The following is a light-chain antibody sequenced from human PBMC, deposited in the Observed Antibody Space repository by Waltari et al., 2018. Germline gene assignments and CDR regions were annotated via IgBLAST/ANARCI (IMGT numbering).Light chain of an antibody. V-gene: IGKV1-5*01. Sequence: DIQMTQSPSPLSASIRDRVTITRRARQSVSRWWAWYQQKPGKAPKVLIYDASSLESGVPSRFSGSGSGTEFTLTISSLQPDDFATYYCQQYTTYSGTFGQGTKVEIK. CDR2: DAS. J-gene: IGKJ1*01. CDR3: QQYTTYSGT. CDR1: QSVSRW.